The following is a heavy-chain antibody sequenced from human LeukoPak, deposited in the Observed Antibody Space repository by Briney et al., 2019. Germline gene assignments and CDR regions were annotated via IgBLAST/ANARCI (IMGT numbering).Heavy chain of an antibody. Sequence: GRSLRLSCAASGFTFSSYAMHWVRQAPGKGLEWVAVISYDGSNKYYADSVKGRFTISRDNSKNTLYLQMSSLRAEDTAVYYCARMNDYYFDYWGQGTLVTVSS. V-gene: IGHV3-30-3*01. CDR3: ARMNDYYFDY. D-gene: IGHD2-21*02. J-gene: IGHJ4*02. CDR1: GFTFSSYA. CDR2: ISYDGSNK.